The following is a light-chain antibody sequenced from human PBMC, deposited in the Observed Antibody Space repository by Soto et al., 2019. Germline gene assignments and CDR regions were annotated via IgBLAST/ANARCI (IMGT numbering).Light chain of an antibody. J-gene: IGKJ1*01. CDR1: QSISNY. Sequence: DIQMTQSPSSLSASVGDRVTITCRASQSISNYLNWYQQKPGKAPKLLIYAASSMQSGVPSRFSGSGSETDFTLTISSLQPDDSVTYYCQQSFSPLWTFGQGTKVEV. CDR2: AAS. CDR3: QQSFSPLWT. V-gene: IGKV1-39*01.